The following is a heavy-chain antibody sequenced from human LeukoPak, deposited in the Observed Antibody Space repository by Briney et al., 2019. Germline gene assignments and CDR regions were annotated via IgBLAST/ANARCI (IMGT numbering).Heavy chain of an antibody. V-gene: IGHV6-1*01. CDR3: ARAKGSSPVFDY. CDR1: GDSVSSNSAA. D-gene: IGHD6-6*01. CDR2: TYYRSKWYN. J-gene: IGHJ4*02. Sequence: WQTLSLTFAISGDSVSSNSAAWNWIRQSPSRGLEWLGRTYYRSKWYNDYAVSVKSRITINPDTSKNQFSLQLNSVTPEDTAVYYCARAKGSSPVFDYWGQGTLVTVSS.